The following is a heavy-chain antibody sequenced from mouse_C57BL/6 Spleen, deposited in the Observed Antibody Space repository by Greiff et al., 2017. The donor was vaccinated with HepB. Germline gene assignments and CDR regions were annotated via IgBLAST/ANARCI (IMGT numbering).Heavy chain of an antibody. Sequence: EVMLVESGGGLVQPGESLKLSCESNEYEFPSHDMSWVRKTPEKRLELVAAINSDGGSTYYPDTMERRFIISRDNTKKTLYLQMSSLRSEDTALYYCARGIYYSNYDGYAMDYWGQGTSVTVSS. J-gene: IGHJ4*01. V-gene: IGHV5-2*03. CDR2: INSDGGST. CDR1: EYEFPSHD. D-gene: IGHD2-5*01. CDR3: ARGIYYSNYDGYAMDY.